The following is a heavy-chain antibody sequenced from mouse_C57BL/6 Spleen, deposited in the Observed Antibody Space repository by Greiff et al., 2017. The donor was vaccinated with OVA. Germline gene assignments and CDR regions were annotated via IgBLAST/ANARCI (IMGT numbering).Heavy chain of an antibody. Sequence: QVHVKQPGAELVKPGASVKMSCKASGYTFTSYWITWVKQRPGQGLEWIGDIYPGSGSTNYNEKFKSKATLTVDTSSSTAYMQLSSLTSEDSAVYYCATYGSSPSWFAYWGQGTLVTVSA. J-gene: IGHJ3*01. D-gene: IGHD1-1*01. CDR2: IYPGSGST. CDR1: GYTFTSYW. V-gene: IGHV1-55*01. CDR3: ATYGSSPSWFAY.